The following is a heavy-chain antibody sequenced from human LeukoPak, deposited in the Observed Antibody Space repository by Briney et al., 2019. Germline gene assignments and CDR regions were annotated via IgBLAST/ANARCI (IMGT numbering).Heavy chain of an antibody. Sequence: GASVKVSCKASGYTFTSYYMHWVRQAPGQGLEWMGIINPGGGSTSYAQKFQGRVTITRDTSTSTVYMEVSSLRSEDTAVYYCARDRHGSGTYNYYGMDVWGQGTTVTVSS. CDR1: GYTFTSYY. CDR2: INPGGGST. D-gene: IGHD3-10*01. CDR3: ARDRHGSGTYNYYGMDV. V-gene: IGHV1-46*01. J-gene: IGHJ6*02.